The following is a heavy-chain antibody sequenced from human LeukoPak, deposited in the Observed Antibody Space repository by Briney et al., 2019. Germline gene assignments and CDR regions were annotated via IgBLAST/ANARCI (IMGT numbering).Heavy chain of an antibody. CDR1: GGSFSGYY. CDR3: ASHERDQQLPDY. J-gene: IGHJ4*02. CDR2: IYTSGST. D-gene: IGHD6-13*01. V-gene: IGHV4-59*10. Sequence: SETLSLTCAVYGGSFSGYYWSWIRQPAGKGLEWIGRIYTSGSTNYNPSLKSRVTISVDTSKNQFSLKLSSVTAADTAVYYCASHERDQQLPDYWGQGTLVTVSS.